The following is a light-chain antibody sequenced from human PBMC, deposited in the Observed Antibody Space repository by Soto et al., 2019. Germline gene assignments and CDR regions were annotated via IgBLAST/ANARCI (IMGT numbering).Light chain of an antibody. CDR3: QQSYSIPRLT. V-gene: IGKV1-39*01. Sequence: DMQMTQSPSSLSASVGDRVSITCRSSQNISNYLPWYQQRPGKAPKLLIYAASNLRSGVPSRFSGSGSGTDFTLTISSLQSEDFATYYCQQSYSIPRLTFGPGTKVDIK. CDR1: QNISNY. CDR2: AAS. J-gene: IGKJ3*01.